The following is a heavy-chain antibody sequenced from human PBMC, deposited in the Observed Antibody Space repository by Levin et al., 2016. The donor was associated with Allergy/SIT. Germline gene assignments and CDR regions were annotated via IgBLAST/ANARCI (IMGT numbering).Heavy chain of an antibody. CDR1: GFTFSSYA. Sequence: GESLKISCAASGFTFSSYAMSWVRQAPGKGLEWVSAISGSGGSTYYADSVKGRFTISRDNSKNTLYLQMNSLRAEDTAVYYCAKQLQARYYFDYWGQGTLVTVSS. J-gene: IGHJ4*02. V-gene: IGHV3-23*01. D-gene: IGHD5-24*01. CDR3: AKQLQARYYFDY. CDR2: ISGSGGST.